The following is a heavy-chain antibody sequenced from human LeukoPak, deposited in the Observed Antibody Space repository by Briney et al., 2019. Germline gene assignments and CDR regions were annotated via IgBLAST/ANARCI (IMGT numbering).Heavy chain of an antibody. J-gene: IGHJ4*02. CDR3: ARGHSTGCFDY. V-gene: IGHV3-11*04. D-gene: IGHD1-14*01. Sequence: AGGSLRLSCAASGFIFSDYYMGWVRQAPGKGLEWVSYISNKGSSSTTYYADSVKGRFTISRDNAQNTVYLQMNSLRAEDTAIYYCARGHSTGCFDYWGQGTLVTVSS. CDR2: ISNKGSSSTT. CDR1: GFIFSDYY.